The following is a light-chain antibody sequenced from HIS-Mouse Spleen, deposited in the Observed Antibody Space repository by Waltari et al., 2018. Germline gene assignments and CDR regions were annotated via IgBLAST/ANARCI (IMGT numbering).Light chain of an antibody. J-gene: IGKJ1*01. V-gene: IGKV3-15*01. CDR1: QSVSSN. CDR3: QQYNNWPWT. CDR2: GAS. Sequence: EIVMTQSPATLSVSPGERATLSCRASQSVSSNLAWYQQKPGQAPRLLIYGASTRATGFPARFSGSGSGTEFTLTISSMQSEDFAVYYCQQYNNWPWTFGQGTKVGIK.